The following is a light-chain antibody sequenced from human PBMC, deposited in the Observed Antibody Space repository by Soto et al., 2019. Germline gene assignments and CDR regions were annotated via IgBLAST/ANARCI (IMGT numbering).Light chain of an antibody. J-gene: IGLJ2*01. V-gene: IGLV2-23*03. Sequence: QSALTQPASVSGSPGQSITISCTGTSSDVGTYNLVSWYQQHPGKAPKLMIYEGSKRPSGVSNRFSGSKSGNTASLTISGLQAEDEAEYYGCSYAGSRTFESVVFGGGTKLTVL. CDR3: CSYAGSRTFESVV. CDR1: SSDVGTYNL. CDR2: EGS.